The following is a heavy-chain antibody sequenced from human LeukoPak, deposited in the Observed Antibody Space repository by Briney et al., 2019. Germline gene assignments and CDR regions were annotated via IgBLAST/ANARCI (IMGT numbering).Heavy chain of an antibody. CDR3: AKDPHHYYYDSSGYYY. Sequence: QSGGSLRLSCAASGFTFSSYAMSWVRQAPGKGLEWVSAISGSGGSTYYADSVKGRFTISRDNSKNTLYLQMNSLRAEDTAVYYCAKDPHHYYYDSSGYYYWGQGTLVTVSS. D-gene: IGHD3-22*01. CDR2: ISGSGGST. CDR1: GFTFSSYA. J-gene: IGHJ4*02. V-gene: IGHV3-23*01.